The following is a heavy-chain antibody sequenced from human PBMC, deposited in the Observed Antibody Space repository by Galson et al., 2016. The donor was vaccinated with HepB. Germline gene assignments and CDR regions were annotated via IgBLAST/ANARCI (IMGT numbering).Heavy chain of an antibody. J-gene: IGHJ4*02. D-gene: IGHD2-2*01. Sequence: SETLSLTCTVSGGSISSYYWSWTRQPAGKGLEWIGRIYSSGSTNYNPSLKSRVTMSVDTSKNQLSLKLTSVTAADTAVYYCATYASGYFDYWGQGTLVTVSS. CDR1: GGSISSYY. CDR2: IYSSGST. V-gene: IGHV4-4*07. CDR3: ATYASGYFDY.